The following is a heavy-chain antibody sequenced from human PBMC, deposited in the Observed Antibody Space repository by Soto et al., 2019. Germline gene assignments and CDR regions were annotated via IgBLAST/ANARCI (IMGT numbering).Heavy chain of an antibody. CDR1: GFMFGTYW. J-gene: IGHJ6*02. CDR3: GRATLSWGHYDVRGLDV. D-gene: IGHD3-16*01. CDR2: IKHDGNEK. V-gene: IGHV3-7*01. Sequence: GGSLRLSCAATGFMFGTYWMSWVRQAPGKGLEWVANIKHDGNEKYYADSVKGRLTVSRDNVKNFLHLQMSSLRGDDTGVYFWGRATLSWGHYDVRGLDVWGQGTGFPVS.